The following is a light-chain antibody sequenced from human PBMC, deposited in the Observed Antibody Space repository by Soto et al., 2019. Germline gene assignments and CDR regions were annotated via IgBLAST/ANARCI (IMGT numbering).Light chain of an antibody. CDR2: AAS. CDR3: QQYYSYPLT. Sequence: AIRMTQSPSSFSASTGDRVTITCRASQGISSYLAWYQQKPGKAPKLLIYAASTLQSGVPSRFSGSGSGTYFTLTISCLQSEDFATYYCQQYYSYPLTFGQGTKVEIK. CDR1: QGISSY. J-gene: IGKJ1*01. V-gene: IGKV1-8*01.